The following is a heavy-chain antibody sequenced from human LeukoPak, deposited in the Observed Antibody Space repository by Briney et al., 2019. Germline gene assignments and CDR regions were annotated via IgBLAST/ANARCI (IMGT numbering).Heavy chain of an antibody. CDR1: GFTFSSYA. CDR2: ISYDGSNK. D-gene: IGHD6-13*01. J-gene: IGHJ6*02. CDR3: TSQGPEIAAAGPDLYYYGMDV. V-gene: IGHV3-30-3*01. Sequence: GGSLRLSCAASGFTFSSYAMHWVRQAPGKGLEWVAVISYDGSNKYYADSVKGRFTISRDNSKNTLYLQMNSLKTEDTAVYYCTSQGPEIAAAGPDLYYYGMDVWGQGTTVTVSS.